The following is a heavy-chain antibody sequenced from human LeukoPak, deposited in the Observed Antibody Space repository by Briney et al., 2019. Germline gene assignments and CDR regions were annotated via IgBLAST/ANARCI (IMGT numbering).Heavy chain of an antibody. Sequence: GGSLRLSCAASGFTFSSYSMNWVRQAPGKGLEWVSSISSSSSYIYYADSVKGRFTISRYNAKNSLYLQMNSLRAEDTAVYYCARDSDILTGYSADFDYWGQGTLVTVSS. CDR2: ISSSSSYI. CDR3: ARDSDILTGYSADFDY. D-gene: IGHD3-9*01. CDR1: GFTFSSYS. J-gene: IGHJ4*02. V-gene: IGHV3-21*01.